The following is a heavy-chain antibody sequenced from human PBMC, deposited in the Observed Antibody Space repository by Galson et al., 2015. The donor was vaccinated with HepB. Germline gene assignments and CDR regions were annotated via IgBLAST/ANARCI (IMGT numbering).Heavy chain of an antibody. Sequence: SLRLSCAASGFTFSSYGMSWVRQAPGKGLEWVSHISHNGGRTYYGDSVKGRFTISRDNSKNTVYVQMNSLRAEDTATYYCATAGLAAAGSYWYFDVWGRGTLVTVSS. CDR2: ISHNGGRT. V-gene: IGHV3-23*01. CDR1: GFTFSSYG. CDR3: ATAGLAAAGSYWYFDV. J-gene: IGHJ2*01. D-gene: IGHD6-13*01.